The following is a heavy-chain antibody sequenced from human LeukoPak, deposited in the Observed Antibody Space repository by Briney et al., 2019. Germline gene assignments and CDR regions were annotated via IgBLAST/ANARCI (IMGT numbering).Heavy chain of an antibody. D-gene: IGHD2/OR15-2a*01. J-gene: IGHJ6*02. V-gene: IGHV1-46*01. Sequence: ASVKVSCKASGYTFTSYYMHWVRQAPGQGLEWMGIINPSGGSTSYAQKFQGRVTTTRDTSTSTVYMELSSLRSEDTAVYYCARETFRLAQTPLGMDVWGQGTTVTVSS. CDR2: INPSGGST. CDR1: GYTFTSYY. CDR3: ARETFRLAQTPLGMDV.